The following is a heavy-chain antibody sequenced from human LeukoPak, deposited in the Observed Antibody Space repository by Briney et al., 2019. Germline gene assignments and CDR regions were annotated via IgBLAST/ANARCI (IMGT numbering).Heavy chain of an antibody. D-gene: IGHD3-22*01. CDR2: IYYSGST. CDR3: ARVPNYYDSSGYRRNIYFDY. CDR1: GGSISSYY. V-gene: IGHV4-59*01. Sequence: SETLSLTCTVSGGSISSYYWSWIRQPPGKGLEWIRYIYYSGSTNYNPSLKSRVTISVDTSKNQFYLKLSSVTAADTAVYYCARVPNYYDSSGYRRNIYFDYWGQGTLVTVSS. J-gene: IGHJ4*02.